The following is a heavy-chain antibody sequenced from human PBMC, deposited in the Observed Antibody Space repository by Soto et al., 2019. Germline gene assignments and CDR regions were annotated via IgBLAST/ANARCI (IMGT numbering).Heavy chain of an antibody. Sequence: QVQLVESGGGVVQPGRSLRLSCAASGFTFSSYGMHWVRQAPGKGLEWVAVIWYDGSNKYYADSVKGRFTISRDNSKDPLDLQMNSLRAEDQAVYYCAREWSYYDFSGYYGMDVWGQGTTVTVSS. CDR2: IWYDGSNK. V-gene: IGHV3-33*01. D-gene: IGHD3-3*01. J-gene: IGHJ6*02. CDR3: AREWSYYDFSGYYGMDV. CDR1: GFTFSSYG.